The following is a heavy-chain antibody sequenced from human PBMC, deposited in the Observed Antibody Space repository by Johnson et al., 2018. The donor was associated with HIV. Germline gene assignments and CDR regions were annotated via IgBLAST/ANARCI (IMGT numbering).Heavy chain of an antibody. J-gene: IGHJ3*02. CDR1: GFSFTNHA. V-gene: IGHV3-30*18. CDR2: VSSDGHNK. D-gene: IGHD3-16*01. Sequence: QVQVVESGGGVVQPGRSLRLSCAASGFSFTNHAMDWVRQAPGKGLEWVAVVSSDGHNKNYADSVKGRFTISRDNSKNTVYLQMNSLRAEDTAVCFCAKDERQLGGWSHAFDIWGQGTKVTFSS. CDR3: AKDERQLGGWSHAFDI.